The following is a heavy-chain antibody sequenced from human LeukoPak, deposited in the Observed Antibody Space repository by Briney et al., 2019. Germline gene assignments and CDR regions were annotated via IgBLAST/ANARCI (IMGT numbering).Heavy chain of an antibody. CDR1: GFTFSSYG. CDR2: IWYDGSNK. Sequence: GRSLRLSCAASGFTFSSYGMHWVRQAPGKGLEWVAVIWYDGSNKYYADSVKGRFTISRDNSKNTLYLQMNSLRAEDTAVYYCAREIHDYYGSGSYDPVDWGQGTLVTVSS. J-gene: IGHJ4*02. V-gene: IGHV3-33*01. D-gene: IGHD3-10*01. CDR3: AREIHDYYGSGSYDPVD.